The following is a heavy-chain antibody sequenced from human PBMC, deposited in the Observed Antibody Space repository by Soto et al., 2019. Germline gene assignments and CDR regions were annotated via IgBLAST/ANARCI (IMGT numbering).Heavy chain of an antibody. CDR3: AKADDYYDSSPRAFDY. Sequence: GASLRLSCAASGFTFSSYGMHWVRQAPGKGLEWVAVISYDGSNKYYADSVKGRFTISRDNSKNTLYLQMNSLRAEDTAVYYCAKADDYYDSSPRAFDYWGQGTLVTVSS. D-gene: IGHD3-22*01. J-gene: IGHJ4*02. V-gene: IGHV3-30*18. CDR2: ISYDGSNK. CDR1: GFTFSSYG.